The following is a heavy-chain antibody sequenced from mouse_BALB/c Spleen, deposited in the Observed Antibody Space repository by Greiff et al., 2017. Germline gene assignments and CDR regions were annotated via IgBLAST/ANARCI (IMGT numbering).Heavy chain of an antibody. CDR1: GYSITSGYY. V-gene: IGHV3-6*02. J-gene: IGHJ3*01. D-gene: IGHD2-4*01. CDR2: ISYDGSN. CDR3: ARGGDYDV. Sequence: DVKLQESGPGLVKPSQSLSLTCSVTGYSITSGYYWNWIRQFPGNKLEWMGYISYDGSNNYNPSLKNRISITRDTSKNQFFLKLNSVTTEDTATYYCARGGDYDVWGQGTLVTVSA.